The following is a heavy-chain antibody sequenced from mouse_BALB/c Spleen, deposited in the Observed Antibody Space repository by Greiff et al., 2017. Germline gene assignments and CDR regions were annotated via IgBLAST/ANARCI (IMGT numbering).Heavy chain of an antibody. Sequence: EVQLQQSGAELVKPGASVKLSCTASGFNIKDTYMHWVKQRPEQGLEWIGRIDPANGNTKYDPKFQGKATITADTSSNTAYLQLSSLTSEDTAVYYCARHTLGYAMDYWGQGTSVTVSS. CDR2: IDPANGNT. J-gene: IGHJ4*01. CDR1: GFNIKDTY. V-gene: IGHV14-3*02. CDR3: ARHTLGYAMDY.